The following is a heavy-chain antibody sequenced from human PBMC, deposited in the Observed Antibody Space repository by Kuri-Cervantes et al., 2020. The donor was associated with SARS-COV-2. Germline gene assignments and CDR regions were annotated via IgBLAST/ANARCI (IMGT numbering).Heavy chain of an antibody. CDR1: GYSISSGHY. Sequence: GSLRLSCAVSGYSISSGHYWGWIRQPPGKGLEWIGSIYYSGSTYYNPSLKSRVTISVDTSKNQFSLKLSSVTAADTAVYYCVENDYYDSSGYSHFDYWGQGTLVTVSS. V-gene: IGHV4-38-2*01. D-gene: IGHD3-22*01. CDR2: IYYSGST. CDR3: VENDYYDSSGYSHFDY. J-gene: IGHJ4*02.